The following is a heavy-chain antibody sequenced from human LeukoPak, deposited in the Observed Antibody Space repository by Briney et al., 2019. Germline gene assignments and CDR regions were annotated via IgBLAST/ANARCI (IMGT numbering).Heavy chain of an antibody. J-gene: IGHJ6*02. CDR2: IYYSGST. CDR3: ARRAALTVTIYYYYVMDV. D-gene: IGHD4-17*01. V-gene: IGHV4-39*01. Sequence: SGTLFLTCTVSGGSISSSSYYWGWIRQPPGKGLEWIGSIYYSGSTYYNPSLKSRVTISVDTSKNQFSLKLSSVTAADTAVYYCARRAALTVTIYYYYVMDVWGQGTTVTVSS. CDR1: GGSISSSSYY.